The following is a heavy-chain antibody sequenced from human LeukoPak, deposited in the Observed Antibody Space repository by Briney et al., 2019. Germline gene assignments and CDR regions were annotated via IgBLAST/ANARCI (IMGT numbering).Heavy chain of an antibody. CDR1: GGSVSSGSYY. V-gene: IGHV4-61*01. CDR3: ARGYNWNYGYFDY. J-gene: IGHJ4*02. CDR2: IYYSGST. D-gene: IGHD1-7*01. Sequence: SETLSLTCTVSGGSVSSGSYYWSWIRQPPGKGLEWIGYIYYSGSTNYNPSLKSRVTISVDTSKNQFSLKLSSVTAADTAVYYCARGYNWNYGYFDYWGQGTLVTVSS.